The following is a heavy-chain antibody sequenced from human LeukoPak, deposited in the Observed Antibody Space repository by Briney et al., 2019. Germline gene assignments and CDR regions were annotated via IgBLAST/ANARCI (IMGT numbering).Heavy chain of an antibody. CDR1: GFTFSNFW. Sequence: GGSLRLSCTASGFTFSNFWMGWVRQAPGKGLEWVGRIKSKTAGGTIDYAAPVKGRFTISRDDSKNTLYLQMNSLKTEDTAVYYCTTGESMVGSTIHIRWADWGQGTLVTVSS. CDR2: IKSKTAGGTI. CDR3: TTGESMVGSTIHIRWAD. J-gene: IGHJ4*02. D-gene: IGHD1-26*01. V-gene: IGHV3-15*01.